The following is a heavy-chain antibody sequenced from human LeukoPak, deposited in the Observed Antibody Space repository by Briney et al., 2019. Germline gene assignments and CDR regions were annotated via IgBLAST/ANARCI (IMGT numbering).Heavy chain of an antibody. CDR1: GYTFTSYD. V-gene: IGHV1-8*03. Sequence: GASVKVSCKASGYTFTSYDINWVRRATGQGLEWMGWMNPNSGNTGYAQKFQDRVTITRNTSISTAYMELSSLRSEDTAVYYCARVQEQSAAAGTDYWGQGTLVTVSS. CDR2: MNPNSGNT. J-gene: IGHJ4*02. CDR3: ARVQEQSAAAGTDY. D-gene: IGHD6-13*01.